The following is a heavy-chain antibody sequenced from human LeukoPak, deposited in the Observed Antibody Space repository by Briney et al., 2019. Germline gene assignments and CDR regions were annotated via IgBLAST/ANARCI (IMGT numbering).Heavy chain of an antibody. CDR1: GFTFSSYS. J-gene: IGHJ4*02. CDR2: ISSSSSTI. CDR3: ARDADY. Sequence: GGSLRLSCAASGFTFSSYSMNWVRQAPGKGLEWVSYISSSSSTIYYADSVKGRFTISRDNAKDSLYLQMNSLRAEDTAVYYCARDADYWGQGTLVTVSS. V-gene: IGHV3-48*01.